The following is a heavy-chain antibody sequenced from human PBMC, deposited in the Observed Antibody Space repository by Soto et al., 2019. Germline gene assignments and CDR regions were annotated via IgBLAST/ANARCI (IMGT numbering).Heavy chain of an antibody. V-gene: IGHV3-23*01. D-gene: IGHD3-22*01. CDR1: GFTFSSYA. Sequence: SLRLSCAASGFTFSSYAMSWVRQAPGKGLEWVSAISGSGGSTYYADSVKGRFTISRDNSKNTLYLQMNSLRAEDTAVYYCAKGGYYYDSSGYGLFDYWGQGTLVTVSS. CDR3: AKGGYYYDSSGYGLFDY. CDR2: ISGSGGST. J-gene: IGHJ4*02.